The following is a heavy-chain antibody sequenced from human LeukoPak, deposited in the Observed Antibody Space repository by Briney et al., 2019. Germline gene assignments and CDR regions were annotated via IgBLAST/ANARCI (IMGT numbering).Heavy chain of an antibody. J-gene: IGHJ5*02. Sequence: PSETLSLTCTVSGGSISSYYWSWIRQPPGKGLEWIGYIYYSGSTNYNPSLKSRVTISVDTSKNQFSLKLRSLTAADTAVYYCARHLGYGNIWSDPWGQGTLVTVSS. V-gene: IGHV4-59*08. CDR3: ARHLGYGNIWSDP. CDR2: IYYSGST. CDR1: GGSISSYY. D-gene: IGHD5-18*01.